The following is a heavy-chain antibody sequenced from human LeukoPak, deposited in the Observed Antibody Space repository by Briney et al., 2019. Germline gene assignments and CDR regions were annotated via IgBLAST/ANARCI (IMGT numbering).Heavy chain of an antibody. D-gene: IGHD6-13*01. J-gene: IGHJ4*02. CDR3: ARGRSYSSSWYDY. CDR2: MNPNSGNT. V-gene: IGHV1-8*03. CDR1: GYAFTSYD. Sequence: ASVKVSCKASGYAFTSYDINWVRQATGQGLEWMGWMNPNSGNTGYAQKFQGRVTITRNTSISTAYMELSSLRSEDTAVYYCARGRSYSSSWYDYWGQGTLVTVSS.